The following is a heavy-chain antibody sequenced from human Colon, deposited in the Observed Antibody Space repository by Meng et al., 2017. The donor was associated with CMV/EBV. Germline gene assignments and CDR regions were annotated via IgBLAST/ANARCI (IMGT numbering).Heavy chain of an antibody. CDR2: IYHSQL. CDR1: GGSFSNYF. Sequence: QVQLQQLGQGLLNPSETLSLTFTVYGGSFSNYFWTWIRQPPGKGLEWIGEIYHSQLNYNPSLKSRVTISRDTSKNQFSLKLSSVTAADTAVYYCATGSSQAWELLHYWGQGTLVTVSS. J-gene: IGHJ4*02. D-gene: IGHD1-26*01. CDR3: ATGSSQAWELLHY. V-gene: IGHV4-34*02.